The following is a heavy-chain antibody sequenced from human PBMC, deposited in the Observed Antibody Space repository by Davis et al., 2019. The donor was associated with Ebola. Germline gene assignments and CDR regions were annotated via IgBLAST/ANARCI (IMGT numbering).Heavy chain of an antibody. CDR2: ISGSGGST. J-gene: IGHJ6*03. CDR1: GFTFSSYA. Sequence: GESLKISCAASGFTFSSYAMSWVRQAPGKGLEWVSAISGSGGSTYYADSVKGRFTISRDNSKNTLYLQMNSLRAEDTAVYYCAKKALREEWLSLYYYYYYYYMDVWGKGTTVTVSS. CDR3: AKKALREEWLSLYYYYYYYYMDV. V-gene: IGHV3-23*01. D-gene: IGHD3-3*01.